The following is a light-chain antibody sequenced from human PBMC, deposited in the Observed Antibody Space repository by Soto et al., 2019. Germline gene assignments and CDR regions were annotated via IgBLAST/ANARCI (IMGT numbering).Light chain of an antibody. CDR1: SSDVGGYNY. Sequence: QSVLTQPPSASGSPGQSVAISCTGTSSDVGGYNYVSWYQQHPGKAPKLMIYEVNKRPLGVPDRFSGSKSGNTASLTVSGLQAEDEADYYCSSYAGSSNVFGTGTKLTVL. CDR3: SSYAGSSNV. J-gene: IGLJ1*01. V-gene: IGLV2-8*01. CDR2: EVN.